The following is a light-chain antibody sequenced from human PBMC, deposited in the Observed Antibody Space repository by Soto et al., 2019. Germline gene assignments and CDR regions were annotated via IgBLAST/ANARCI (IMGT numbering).Light chain of an antibody. J-gene: IGKJ4*01. Sequence: DIQMTQSPSTLSASVRDRVTITCRASQTISSWLAWFQQRPGRAPKFLIYAASTLQAGVPSRFSGSGSGTDFTLTISSLQPEDVAAYYCQKYNSAPLTFGGGTKVDIK. CDR1: QTISSW. CDR2: AAS. CDR3: QKYNSAPLT. V-gene: IGKV1-27*01.